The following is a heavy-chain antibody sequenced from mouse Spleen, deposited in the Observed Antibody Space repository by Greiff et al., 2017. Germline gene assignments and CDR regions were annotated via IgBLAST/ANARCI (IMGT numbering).Heavy chain of an antibody. CDR3: ARSNYYGSRDFDY. D-gene: IGHD1-1*01. CDR1: GFSLTSYG. J-gene: IGHJ2*01. Sequence: QVQLKETGPGLVAPSQSLSITCTVSGFSLTSYGVHWVRQPPGKGLEWLVVIWSDGSTNYNSALKSRLSISKDNSKSQVFLKMNSLQTDDTAMYYCARSNYYGSRDFDYWGQGTTLTVSS. CDR2: IWSDGST. V-gene: IGHV2-6*03.